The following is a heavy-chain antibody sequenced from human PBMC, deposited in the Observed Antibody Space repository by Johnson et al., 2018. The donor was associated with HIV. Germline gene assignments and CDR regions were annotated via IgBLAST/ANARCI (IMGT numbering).Heavy chain of an antibody. CDR2: ISYDGSNK. V-gene: IGHV3-30*18. J-gene: IGHJ3*02. D-gene: IGHD5-24*01. Sequence: QVQLVESGGGVVQPGRSLRLSCAASGFTFNSYGMHWVRQAPGKGLEWVAVISYDGSNKYYADSVKGRFTISRDNSKNTLYLRMNSLRAEDTAVYLCAKERGKRWLHPRYAFDIWGQGTMVTVSS. CDR3: AKERGKRWLHPRYAFDI. CDR1: GFTFNSYG.